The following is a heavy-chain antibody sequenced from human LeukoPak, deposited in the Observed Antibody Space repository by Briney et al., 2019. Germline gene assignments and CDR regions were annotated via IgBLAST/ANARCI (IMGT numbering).Heavy chain of an antibody. CDR2: IYYNGRT. Sequence: SETLSLTCTIFGDSVSRSDSYWDWIRQPPGKGLEWIGTIYYNGRTYYSPSLKSRVTLSVDMSNNQFSLTLSSVTAADTALYFCARRRYYDSSGYLEWGQGTLVTVSS. J-gene: IGHJ1*01. CDR1: GDSVSRSDSY. V-gene: IGHV4-39*01. D-gene: IGHD3-22*01. CDR3: ARRRYYDSSGYLE.